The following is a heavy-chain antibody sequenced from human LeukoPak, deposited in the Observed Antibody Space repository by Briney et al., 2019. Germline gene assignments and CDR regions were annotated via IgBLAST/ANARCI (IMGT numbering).Heavy chain of an antibody. V-gene: IGHV1-46*01. CDR1: GYTFTSYY. CDR3: ARETPMATFYY. Sequence: GASVKVSCKASGYTFTSYYIHWVRQAPGQGLEWVGTINPSGGNTNYAQRFQGRVTMARDRSTSTVYMELSSLRSDDTAVYYCARETPMATFYYWGQGTLVTVSS. J-gene: IGHJ4*02. CDR2: INPSGGNT. D-gene: IGHD5-18*01.